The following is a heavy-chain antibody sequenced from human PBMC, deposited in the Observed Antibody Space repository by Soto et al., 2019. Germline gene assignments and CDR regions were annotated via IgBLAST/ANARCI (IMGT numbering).Heavy chain of an antibody. J-gene: IGHJ4*02. CDR1: GYTFTSYA. Sequence: ASVKVSCKASGYTFTSYAMHWVRQAPGQRLEWMGWINAGNGNTKYSQKFQGRVTITRDTSASTAYMELSSLRSEDTAVYYCARVRRIAAAGTRPLDYWGQGTLVTVSS. V-gene: IGHV1-3*01. D-gene: IGHD6-13*01. CDR3: ARVRRIAAAGTRPLDY. CDR2: INAGNGNT.